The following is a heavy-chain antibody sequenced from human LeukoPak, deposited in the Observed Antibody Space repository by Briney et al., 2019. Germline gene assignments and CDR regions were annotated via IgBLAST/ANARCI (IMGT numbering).Heavy chain of an antibody. CDR1: GGSIGGYY. J-gene: IGHJ6*03. D-gene: IGHD3-10*01. CDR2: VFYTGTT. V-gene: IGHV4-59*01. Sequence: SETLSLTCTVSGGSIGGYYWSWIRQSPGKGLEWIGYVFYTGTTKYSPSLKSRVTMSVDTSKNQFSLRVNSVTAADTGVYFCARDRVVSSGGYNHDGDSYYYIDVWGKGTTVTVSS. CDR3: ARDRVVSSGGYNHDGDSYYYIDV.